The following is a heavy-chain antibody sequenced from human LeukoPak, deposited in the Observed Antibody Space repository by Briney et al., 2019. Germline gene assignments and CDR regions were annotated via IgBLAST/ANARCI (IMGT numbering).Heavy chain of an antibody. J-gene: IGHJ5*02. CDR2: ISTSGNT. V-gene: IGHV4-4*07. CDR3: ARGTRYCSGDSCQNWFDP. Sequence: SETLSLTCTVFGGSISSYYWTWIRQPAGKGLEWIGRISTSGNTYYNPSLKSRLTMSVDTSKNQFSLKLSSVTAADTAVYYCARGTRYCSGDSCQNWFDPWGQGTLVTVSS. CDR1: GGSISSYY. D-gene: IGHD2-15*01.